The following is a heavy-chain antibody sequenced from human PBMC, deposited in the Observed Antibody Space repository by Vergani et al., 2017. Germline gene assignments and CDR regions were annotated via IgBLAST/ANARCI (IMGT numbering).Heavy chain of an antibody. V-gene: IGHV3-74*03. CDR3: ARARCIETCYMSNWLDS. D-gene: IGHD3-9*01. J-gene: IGHJ5*01. CDR1: GFSFNSYW. Sequence: DVHLAESGGGFFQPGGSLGLSCSASGFSFNSYWMHWVRQVPGKGLLWVSRIKSDGSITAYADSVKGRFTISRDNAQNTLYLQMNSLRVEDTGVYYCARARCIETCYMSNWLDSWGQGTLGTVSS. CDR2: IKSDGSIT.